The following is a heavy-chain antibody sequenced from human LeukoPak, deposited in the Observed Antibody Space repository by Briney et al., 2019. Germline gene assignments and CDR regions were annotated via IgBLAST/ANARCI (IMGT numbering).Heavy chain of an antibody. CDR2: IYYYGGT. CDR3: ARNRTTISIIERVDVLDV. Sequence: SETLSLTCTVSGGSISSSSYYLGWIRQPPGKGLEWIGSIYYYGGTYYNPSLKSRITISVDTSRSQISLKLSSLTAADTAVYYCARNRTTISIIERVDVLDVWGQGTRVTVSS. CDR1: GGSISSSSYY. J-gene: IGHJ3*01. D-gene: IGHD5-12*01. V-gene: IGHV4-39*01.